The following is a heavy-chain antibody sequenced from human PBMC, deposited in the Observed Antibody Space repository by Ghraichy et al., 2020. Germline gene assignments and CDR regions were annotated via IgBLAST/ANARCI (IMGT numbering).Heavy chain of an antibody. Sequence: SETLSLTCSVSGYSISSGYYWGWIRQPPGKGPEWIGSVYHTGSTYYNPSLKSRVTISVDTSKNQFSLRLSSVTAADTAVYYCASGTAKVGLRYWGQGTLVTVSS. D-gene: IGHD3/OR15-3a*01. CDR2: VYHTGST. J-gene: IGHJ4*02. CDR1: GYSISSGYY. CDR3: ASGTAKVGLRY. V-gene: IGHV4-38-2*02.